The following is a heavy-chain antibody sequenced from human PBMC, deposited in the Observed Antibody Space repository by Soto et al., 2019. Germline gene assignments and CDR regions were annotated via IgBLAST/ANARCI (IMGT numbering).Heavy chain of an antibody. CDR1: GGTFTSYA. V-gene: IGHV1-69*01. D-gene: IGHD3-22*01. J-gene: IGHJ4*02. CDR2: SIPIFGTA. Sequence: SVKVSGEASGGTFTSYAISWLREAPVQGLEWLGGSIPIFGTANNAQKFQGRVPLTADESTSAAYMELSSLRAEDSAVYDCARDWIRPDSSGYSYYVDDWGQGTLVTVSS. CDR3: ARDWIRPDSSGYSYYVDD.